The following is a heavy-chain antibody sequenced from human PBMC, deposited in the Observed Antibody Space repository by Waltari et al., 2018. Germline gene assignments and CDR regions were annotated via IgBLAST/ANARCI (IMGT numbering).Heavy chain of an antibody. CDR1: GGSIISSNEY. CDR2: VYYSGST. V-gene: IGHV4-39*01. Sequence: QVQLQESGPGLVKPSETLSLTCTVSGGSIISSNEYWVWIRQSPGRGLEWIGSVYYSGSTDYTPAIKSRVTMSVDTSKNHFSLRLSSVTAADTAVYYCSRRNPKNDFWGQGILVTVSS. CDR3: SRRNPKNDF. J-gene: IGHJ4*02. D-gene: IGHD3-3*01.